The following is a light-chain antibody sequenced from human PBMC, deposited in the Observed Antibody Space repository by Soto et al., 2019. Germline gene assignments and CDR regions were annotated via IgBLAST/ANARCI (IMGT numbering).Light chain of an antibody. V-gene: IGKV3-20*01. CDR3: QQYGSLYT. J-gene: IGKJ2*01. CDR2: GAS. Sequence: EIVLTQSPGTLSLSPGERATLSCRASQSVGSSYLAWYQQKPGQAPRLLIYGASSRATGTPDRFSGSGSGTDFTLAISRLEPEYFAVYYGQQYGSLYTFGQGTKLEIK. CDR1: QSVGSSY.